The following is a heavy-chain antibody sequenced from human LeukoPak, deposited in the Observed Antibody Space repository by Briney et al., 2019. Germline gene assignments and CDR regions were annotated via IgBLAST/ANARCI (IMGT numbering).Heavy chain of an antibody. D-gene: IGHD3-3*01. V-gene: IGHV1-2*02. J-gene: IGHJ4*02. Sequence: ASVKVSCKASGYTFTGYYLHWVRQAPGQGLEWMGWINPHNGGTNYAQKFQGRVTMTRDTSITTAYMELNRLRSDDTAVYYCASIQFTIFGVALPIWGQGTLVTVSS. CDR3: ASIQFTIFGVALPI. CDR1: GYTFTGYY. CDR2: INPHNGGT.